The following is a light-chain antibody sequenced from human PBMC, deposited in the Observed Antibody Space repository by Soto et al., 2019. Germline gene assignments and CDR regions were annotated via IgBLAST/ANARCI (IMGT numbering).Light chain of an antibody. Sequence: QSVLTQPASVSGSPGQSITISCTGTSSVVGSYSLLSWYQHHPGKAPKLIIYEDIKGPSGVSNRFSGSKSGNTASLRISGLQAEDEADYYCYTYAGGSTYLFGTGTKVIVL. CDR3: YTYAGGSTYL. CDR1: SSVVGSYSL. CDR2: EDI. J-gene: IGLJ1*01. V-gene: IGLV2-23*01.